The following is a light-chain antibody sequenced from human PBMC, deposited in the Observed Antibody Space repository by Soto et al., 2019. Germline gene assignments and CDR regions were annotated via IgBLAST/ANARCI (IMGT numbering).Light chain of an antibody. CDR3: HQYNTCPPLS. CDR2: GAS. J-gene: IGKJ4*01. Sequence: EIVMTQSPSNLSVSPGERATLSCRASQSVNSNLAWYQQKAGQSPRLLSYGASTRATGIPARSSGVGSGTEVSLPISSPQSEDFATYYCHQYNTCPPLSFGGGTKVYIK. CDR1: QSVNSN. V-gene: IGKV3-15*01.